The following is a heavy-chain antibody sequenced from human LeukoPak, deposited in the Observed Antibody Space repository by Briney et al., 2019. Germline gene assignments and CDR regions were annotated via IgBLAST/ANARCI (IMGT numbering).Heavy chain of an antibody. CDR1: GDSVSSNSAA. D-gene: IGHD6-13*01. CDR2: TYYRFKWYN. V-gene: IGHV6-1*01. CDR3: ARSEKEQLGIYYYYYMDV. J-gene: IGHJ6*03. Sequence: SQTLSLTCAISGDSVSSNSAAWNWIRQSPSRGLEWLGRTYYRFKWYNDYAVSVKSRITINPDTSKNQFSLQLNSVTPEDTAVYYCARSEKEQLGIYYYYYMDVWGKGTTVTVSS.